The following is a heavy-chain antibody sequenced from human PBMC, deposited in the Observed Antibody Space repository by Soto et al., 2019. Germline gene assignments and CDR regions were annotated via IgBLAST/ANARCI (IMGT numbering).Heavy chain of an antibody. CDR2: IYYSGST. D-gene: IGHD4-17*01. V-gene: IGHV4-59*08. CDR3: ARHRSDYGHRHDAFDI. J-gene: IGHJ3*02. CDR1: GGSISSYY. Sequence: QVQLQESGPGLVKPSETLSLTCTVSGGSISSYYWSWIRQPPGKGLEWIGYIYYSGSTNYNPSLKSRVTISVDTSKNQFSLKLSSVTAADTAVYYCARHRSDYGHRHDAFDIWGQGTMVTVSS.